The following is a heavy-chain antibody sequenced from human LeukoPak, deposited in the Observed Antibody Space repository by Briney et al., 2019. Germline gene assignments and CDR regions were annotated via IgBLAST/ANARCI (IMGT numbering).Heavy chain of an antibody. CDR2: ISWNSGSI. CDR3: AKTNYYGSGSYYGNAFDI. D-gene: IGHD3-10*01. J-gene: IGHJ3*02. V-gene: IGHV3-9*01. CDR1: GFTFDDYA. Sequence: GGSLRLSCAASGFTFDDYAMHWVRQAPGKGLEWVSGISWNSGSIGYADSVKGRFTISRDNAKNSLYLQMNSLRAEDTALYYCAKTNYYGSGSYYGNAFDIWGQGTMVTVSS.